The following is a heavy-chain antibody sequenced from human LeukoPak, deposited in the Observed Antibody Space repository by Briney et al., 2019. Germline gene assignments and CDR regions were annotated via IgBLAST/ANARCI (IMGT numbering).Heavy chain of an antibody. CDR2: ISGSGYST. CDR1: GFTFSSYA. D-gene: IGHD5-18*01. Sequence: GGSLRLSCAASGFTFSSYAMSWVRQAPGKGLEWVSAISGSGYSTYYADSVKGRFTISRDNSKNTLYLQMNSLRAEDTAVYYCAQDFPDTAMITLIFDYWGQGTLVTLSS. CDR3: AQDFPDTAMITLIFDY. J-gene: IGHJ4*02. V-gene: IGHV3-23*01.